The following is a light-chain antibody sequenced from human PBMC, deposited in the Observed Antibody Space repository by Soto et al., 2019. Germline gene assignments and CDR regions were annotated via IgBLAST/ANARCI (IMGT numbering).Light chain of an antibody. Sequence: DIQMTQSPSSLSASVGDRVTITCRASQGISNYLAWYQQKPGKVLKLLIYAASTLQSGGPSRFSGSGSGTDFTLTISSLQPEDVATYYCQKYNSAPRSVGEGTRLEIK. V-gene: IGKV1-27*01. CDR1: QGISNY. J-gene: IGKJ5*01. CDR2: AAS. CDR3: QKYNSAPRS.